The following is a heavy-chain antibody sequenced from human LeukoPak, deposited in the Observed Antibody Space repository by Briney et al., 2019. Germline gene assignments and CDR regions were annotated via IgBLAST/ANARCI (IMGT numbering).Heavy chain of an antibody. J-gene: IGHJ3*02. D-gene: IGHD6-13*01. CDR2: INSDGSST. CDR1: GFTFSSYW. CDR3: ASPIAAAAGDAFDI. Sequence: PGGSLRLSCAASGFTFSSYWMHWVRHAPGKGLVWVSRINSDGSSTSYADSVKGRFTISRDNAKNTLYLQMNSLRAEDTAVYYCASPIAAAAGDAFDIWGQGTMVTVSS. V-gene: IGHV3-74*01.